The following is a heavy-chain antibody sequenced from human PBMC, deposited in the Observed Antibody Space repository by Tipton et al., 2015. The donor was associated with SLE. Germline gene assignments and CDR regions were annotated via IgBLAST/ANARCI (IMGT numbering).Heavy chain of an antibody. CDR1: GGSISSYY. J-gene: IGHJ4*02. CDR3: ARGEWWTGDVDY. D-gene: IGHD2-15*01. V-gene: IGHV4-59*12. Sequence: TLSLTCTVSGGSISSYYWTWIRQSPGKGLEWIGFILYSGSTNYNPSPKSRVVMSLDTSKNQFFLKLSSVTAADTAVYYCARGEWWTGDVDYWGQGTLVTVSS. CDR2: ILYSGST.